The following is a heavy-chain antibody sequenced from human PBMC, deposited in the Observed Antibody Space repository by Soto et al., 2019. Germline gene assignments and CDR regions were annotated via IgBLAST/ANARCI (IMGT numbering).Heavy chain of an antibody. CDR3: AKSPPFLSHYYDSSGPWTND. Sequence: GGSLRLSCAASGFTFSSYAMSWVRQAPGKGLEWVSAISGSGGSTYYADSVKGRFTISRDNSKNTLYLQMNSLRAEDTAVYYCAKSPPFLSHYYDSSGPWTNDWGQGTLVTVSS. CDR2: ISGSGGST. D-gene: IGHD3-22*01. J-gene: IGHJ4*02. V-gene: IGHV3-23*01. CDR1: GFTFSSYA.